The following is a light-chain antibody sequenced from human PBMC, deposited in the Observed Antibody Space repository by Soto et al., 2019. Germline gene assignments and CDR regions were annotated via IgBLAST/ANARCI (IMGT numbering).Light chain of an antibody. CDR2: DDS. V-gene: IGLV3-21*04. J-gene: IGLJ1*01. Sequence: SYELTQPPSVSVAPGKTAKISCGGSNIGSKSVHWYQQKPGQAPVLVIYDDSDRPSGIPERFSGSDSGNTATLTISRVEAGDEADYYGQVWDPSSEPPYVFGPGTKLTVL. CDR1: NIGSKS. CDR3: QVWDPSSEPPYV.